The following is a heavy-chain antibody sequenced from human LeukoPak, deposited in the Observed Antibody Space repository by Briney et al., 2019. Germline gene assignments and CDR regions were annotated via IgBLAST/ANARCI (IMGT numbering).Heavy chain of an antibody. CDR3: ARGPHRWELHWSGP. J-gene: IGHJ5*02. V-gene: IGHV4-4*07. D-gene: IGHD1-26*01. CDR1: GVSISSDY. Sequence: SETLCLTCTVSGVSISSDYWSWIRQPAGKGLEWIGRIYPSEGTNYNPSLKSRVTMSVDTSKTQFSLKLTSVTAADTAVYYCARGPHRWELHWSGPWGQGTLVTVSS. CDR2: IYPSEGT.